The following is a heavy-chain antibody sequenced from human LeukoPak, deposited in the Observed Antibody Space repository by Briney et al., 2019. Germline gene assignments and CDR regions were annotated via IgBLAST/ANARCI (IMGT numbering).Heavy chain of an antibody. Sequence: GGSLRLSCAASGFTFSSNAMHWVRQAPGKGLEWVAVISFDGSNKYYADSVKGRFTISRDTSKNTLYLQMNSLRDDDTAVYYCAKGVNDALDIWGQGTMVTVSS. J-gene: IGHJ3*02. CDR2: ISFDGSNK. CDR1: GFTFSSNA. CDR3: AKGVNDALDI. D-gene: IGHD5/OR15-5a*01. V-gene: IGHV3-30*04.